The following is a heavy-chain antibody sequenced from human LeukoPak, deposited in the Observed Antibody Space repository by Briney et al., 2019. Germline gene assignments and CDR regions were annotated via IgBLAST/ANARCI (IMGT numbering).Heavy chain of an antibody. CDR2: IYTSGST. Sequence: PSETLSLTCTVSGGSISSYYWSWIRQPGGKELEWIGRIYTSGSTNYNPSLKSRVTISVDKSKNQFSLKLSSVTAADTAVYYCARYYGSGSTGGYFDYWGQGTLVTVSS. D-gene: IGHD3-10*01. CDR1: GGSISSYY. V-gene: IGHV4-4*07. CDR3: ARYYGSGSTGGYFDY. J-gene: IGHJ4*02.